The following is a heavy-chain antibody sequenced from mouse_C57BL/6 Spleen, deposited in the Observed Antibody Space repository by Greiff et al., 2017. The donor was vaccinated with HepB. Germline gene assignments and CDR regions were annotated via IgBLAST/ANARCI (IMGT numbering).Heavy chain of an antibody. J-gene: IGHJ2*01. Sequence: VQLQQPGAELVKPGASVKLSCKASGYTFTSYWMQWVKQRPGKGLEWIGEIDPSDSDTNYNQKFKGKATLTVDTSSSTAYMQLSSLTSEDSAVYYCARGDYGNSFDYWGQGTTLTVSS. CDR1: GYTFTSYW. CDR3: ARGDYGNSFDY. CDR2: IDPSDSDT. V-gene: IGHV1-50*01. D-gene: IGHD2-1*01.